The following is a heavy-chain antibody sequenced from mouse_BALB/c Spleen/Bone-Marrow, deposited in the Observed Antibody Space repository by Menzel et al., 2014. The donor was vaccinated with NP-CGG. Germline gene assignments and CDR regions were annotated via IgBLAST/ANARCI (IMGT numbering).Heavy chain of an antibody. CDR1: GFTFSSYG. V-gene: IGHV5-6*02. J-gene: IGHJ1*01. CDR3: ARRGYDNSYWYFGV. D-gene: IGHD2-3*01. CDR2: ISTGGSQT. Sequence: EVKLVESGGDLVKPGGSLKLSCAASGFTFSSYGMSWVRQTPDKRLGWVATISTGGSQTYYTGSVKGRFTISRDNAKNTLYLQMSSLKSEDSAIYYCARRGYDNSYWYFGVWGAGTTVTVSS.